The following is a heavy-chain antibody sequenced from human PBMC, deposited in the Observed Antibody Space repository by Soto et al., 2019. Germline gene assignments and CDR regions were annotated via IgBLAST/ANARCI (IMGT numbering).Heavy chain of an antibody. V-gene: IGHV3-21*01. CDR2: ISSSGSYI. CDR3: ARSSSSWYYFDY. CDR1: GFTFSSYS. Sequence: GGSLRLSCAASGFTFSSYSMNWVRQAPGKGLEWVTSISSSGSYIYYADSVKGRFTISRDNAKNSLYLRMNSLRAEDTAVYYCARSSSSWYYFDYWGQGTLVTVSS. J-gene: IGHJ4*02. D-gene: IGHD6-13*01.